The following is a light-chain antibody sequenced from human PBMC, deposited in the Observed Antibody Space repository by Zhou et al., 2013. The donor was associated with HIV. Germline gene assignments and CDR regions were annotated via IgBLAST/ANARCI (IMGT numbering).Light chain of an antibody. V-gene: IGKV1-13*02. CDR2: KAS. J-gene: IGKJ4*01. Sequence: AIQMTQSPSSLSASVGDRVTITCRASQGIRSDLGWYQQKPGKAPKLLIYKASSLESGVPSRFSGSGSGTDFTLTISRLQPEDFATYYCQQLKIYPLTFGGGTKVEIK. CDR1: QGIRSD. CDR3: QQLKIYPLT.